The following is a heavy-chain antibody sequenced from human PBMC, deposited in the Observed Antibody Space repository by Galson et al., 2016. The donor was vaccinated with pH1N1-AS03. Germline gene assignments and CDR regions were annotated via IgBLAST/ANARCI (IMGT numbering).Heavy chain of an antibody. V-gene: IGHV1-18*04. J-gene: IGHJ3*02. CDR3: ARDRGFRPDTFDI. CDR2: ISGYDDDT. D-gene: IGHD2-15*01. CDR1: GYTFSTYG. Sequence: SVKVSCKASGYTFSTYGVSWVRQAPGQGLEWMGWISGYDDDTNYAQNVAGRDTMTTDKSTSTVYMELRSLRSDDTAVYYCARDRGFRPDTFDILGQGTWVTVSS.